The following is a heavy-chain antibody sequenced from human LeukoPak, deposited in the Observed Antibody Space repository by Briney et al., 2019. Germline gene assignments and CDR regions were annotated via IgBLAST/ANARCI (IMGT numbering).Heavy chain of an antibody. CDR2: IYSGGTT. V-gene: IGHV3-53*01. Sequence: HPGGSLRLSCAASGFSVSSNFMSWVRQAPGKGLEWVSVIYSGGTTYYADSVKGRFTISRDNCKNTLSLQMNNLRVEDTAVYYCARDGYGNNYMDVWGKGTTVTVSS. J-gene: IGHJ6*03. D-gene: IGHD1/OR15-1a*01. CDR1: GFSVSSNF. CDR3: ARDGYGNNYMDV.